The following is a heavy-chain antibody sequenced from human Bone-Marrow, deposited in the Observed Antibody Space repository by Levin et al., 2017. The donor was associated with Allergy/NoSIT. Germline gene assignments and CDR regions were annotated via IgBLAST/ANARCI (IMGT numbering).Heavy chain of an antibody. CDR1: GFIFRKAW. V-gene: IGHV3-15*05. J-gene: IGHJ4*02. D-gene: IGHD3-3*02. CDR2: IKANSDGGTT. Sequence: GGSLRLSCAASGFIFRKAWMSWVRQVPGKGLEWVGRIKANSDGGTTDYPAFVRGRFNISRDDSKNTVYLEMHSLTTADTAVYYCTAGIHFWLWGQGALVTVSS. CDR3: TAGIHFWL.